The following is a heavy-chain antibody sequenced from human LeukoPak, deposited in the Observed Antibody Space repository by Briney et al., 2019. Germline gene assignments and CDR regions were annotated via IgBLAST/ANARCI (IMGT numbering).Heavy chain of an antibody. J-gene: IGHJ4*02. Sequence: SETLSLTCTVSGGSVSSGSYYWSWIRQPPGKGLEWIGEINHSGSTNYNPSLKSRVTISVDTSKNQFSLKLRSVTAADTAVYYCASWSCSGGSCYLGLWYWGQGTLVTVSS. D-gene: IGHD2-15*01. V-gene: IGHV4-61*01. CDR3: ASWSCSGGSCYLGLWY. CDR2: INHSGST. CDR1: GGSVSSGSYY.